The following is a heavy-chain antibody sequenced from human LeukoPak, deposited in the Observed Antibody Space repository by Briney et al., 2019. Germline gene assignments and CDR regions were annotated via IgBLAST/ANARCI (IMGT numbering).Heavy chain of an antibody. V-gene: IGHV1-46*01. CDR3: ARGRDTHVVVITIDY. CDR2: INPSGGST. J-gene: IGHJ4*02. CDR1: GYTFTSYY. Sequence: AALKVSCKASGYTFTSYYVHWGRDALGQGLEWMGIINPSGGSTGYAQNFQGRVTMTRDMSTSTVYMELSSLRSDDTAVYYCARGRDTHVVVITIDYWGQGTLVTVSS. D-gene: IGHD3-22*01.